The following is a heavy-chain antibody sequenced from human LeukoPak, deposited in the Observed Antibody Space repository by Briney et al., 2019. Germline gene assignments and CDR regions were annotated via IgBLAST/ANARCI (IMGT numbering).Heavy chain of an antibody. CDR2: ISAYNGNT. D-gene: IGHD6-13*01. CDR3: ARGLKAAAAGTWSWKY. J-gene: IGHJ4*02. CDR1: GYTFTSYG. Sequence: ASLKLSCKASGYTFTSYGISWMRQAPGQGLEWMGSISAYNGNTNYAQKLQGRVTMTTDTSTSTAYMELRSLRSDDTAVYYCARGLKAAAAGTWSWKYWGQGTRVTVSS. V-gene: IGHV1-18*01.